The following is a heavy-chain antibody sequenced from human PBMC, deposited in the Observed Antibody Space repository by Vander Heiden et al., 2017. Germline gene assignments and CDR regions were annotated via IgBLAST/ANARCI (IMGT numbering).Heavy chain of an antibody. Sequence: EVQLVESGGGLVQPGRSLILSCAASGFTFDDYAMHWVRQAPGKGLEWVSGISWKRGSRGYADSVKGRVTISRENAKKSVYMKMRRLRAEDTAVDYGEKDGVATTWGQGTMVTVYS. CDR2: ISWKRGSR. CDR3: EKDGVATT. V-gene: IGHV3-9*01. D-gene: IGHD5-12*01. J-gene: IGHJ5*02. CDR1: GFTFDDYA.